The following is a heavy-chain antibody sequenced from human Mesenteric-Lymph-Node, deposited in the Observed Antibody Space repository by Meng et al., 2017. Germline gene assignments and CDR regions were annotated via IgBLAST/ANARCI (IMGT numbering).Heavy chain of an antibody. J-gene: IGHJ6*02. V-gene: IGHV3-43D*04. CDR1: RFTFDDYA. Sequence: GGSLRLSCAASRFTFDDYAMHWVRQAPGKGLEWVSLISWDGGSTYYADSVKGRFTISRDNSKNSLYLQMNSLSAEDTALYYCAKDMTGGYYYYGMDVWGQGTTVTVSS. CDR3: AKDMTGGYYYYGMDV. CDR2: ISWDGGST. D-gene: IGHD3-9*01.